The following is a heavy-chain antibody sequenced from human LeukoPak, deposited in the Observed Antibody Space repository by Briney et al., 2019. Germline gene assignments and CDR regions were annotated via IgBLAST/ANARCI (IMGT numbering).Heavy chain of an antibody. V-gene: IGHV3-30*04. CDR1: GFTFSTFP. J-gene: IGHJ6*03. Sequence: PGGSLRLSCEASGFTFSTFPMHWVRQTPDKRLEWVVVISDDGRDTYYADSVKGRFTISRDNSKNTLYLQMNSLSPEDTAVVYCARVGRVSIYPSYMDVWGKGTTVTVSS. CDR3: ARVGRVSIYPSYMDV. D-gene: IGHD6-6*01. CDR2: ISDDGRDT.